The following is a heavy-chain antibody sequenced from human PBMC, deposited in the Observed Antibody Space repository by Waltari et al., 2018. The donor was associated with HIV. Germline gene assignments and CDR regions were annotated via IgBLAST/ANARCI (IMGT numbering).Heavy chain of an antibody. CDR1: GASIPTSY. CDR3: AKDGDY. V-gene: IGHV4-4*07. J-gene: IGHJ4*02. Sequence: QVQLQESGPGLVKPSETLSLTCPVPGASIPTSYWDWIRQAAGKGLEWIGRLYSNGNRYFNPSLSSRLTMSIDTSKKNFFLKLRSVTAADTAIYYCAKDGDYWGQGTLVTVSS. CDR2: LYSNGNR.